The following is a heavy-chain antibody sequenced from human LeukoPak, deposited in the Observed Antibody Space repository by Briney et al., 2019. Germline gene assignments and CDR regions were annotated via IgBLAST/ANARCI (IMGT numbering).Heavy chain of an antibody. CDR2: ITRSGRT. CDR1: GHTFTSFY. J-gene: IGHJ6*02. V-gene: IGHV1-46*01. Sequence: ASVKVSCKSSGHTFTSFYMHWARQAPAQGLEWMGMITRSGRTSYEQKFKSRVTMTRNTSTSTFYMDLTSLRSEDTSVYFCVWSYYYYDIDVWGQGTTVTVSS. CDR3: VWSYYYYDIDV. D-gene: IGHD3-16*01.